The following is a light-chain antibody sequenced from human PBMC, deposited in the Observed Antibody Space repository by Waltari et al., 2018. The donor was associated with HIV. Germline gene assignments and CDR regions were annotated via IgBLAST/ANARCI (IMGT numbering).Light chain of an antibody. CDR2: DDS. CDR1: STNVGTYSL. V-gene: IGLV2-23*01. CDR3: CSYGGDDTLV. Sequence: QSALTQPASVSGSLGQSITISCTGASTNVGTYSLVSWYQNRPGQAPTLPIYDDSKRPLWISSRFSGSKSGNTASLTISGLQSEDDADYYCCSYGGDDTLVFGGGTKVTAL. J-gene: IGLJ3*02.